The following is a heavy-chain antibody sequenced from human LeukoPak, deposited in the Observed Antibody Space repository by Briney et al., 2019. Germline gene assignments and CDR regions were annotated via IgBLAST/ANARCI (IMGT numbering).Heavy chain of an antibody. V-gene: IGHV1-2*06. Sequence: ASVKVSFKASGYTLIAYHMHWVRQAPGQGLEWMGRIHPSSGATNYAQRFQGRVTLTRDTSINTAYMELSRLTSDDTAVYYCARDLPFEDWGQGTLVTVSS. CDR2: IHPSSGAT. D-gene: IGHD2/OR15-2a*01. J-gene: IGHJ4*02. CDR3: ARDLPFED. CDR1: GYTLIAYH.